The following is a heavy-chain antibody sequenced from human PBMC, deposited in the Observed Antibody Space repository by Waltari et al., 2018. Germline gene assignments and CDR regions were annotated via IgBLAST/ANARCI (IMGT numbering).Heavy chain of an antibody. Sequence: QVQLVQSGGEVTEPGASVKVSCMASGYTFPSYGISRVRPAPGQGLEWVGWISGYNGNTNYAQKVQGRVTMTTDTSTRTAYMELRSLRSDDTAVYYCARGDDILTGDYKGLDYWGQGTLVTVSS. CDR1: GYTFPSYG. J-gene: IGHJ4*02. CDR3: ARGDDILTGDYKGLDY. CDR2: ISGYNGNT. V-gene: IGHV1-18*01. D-gene: IGHD3-9*01.